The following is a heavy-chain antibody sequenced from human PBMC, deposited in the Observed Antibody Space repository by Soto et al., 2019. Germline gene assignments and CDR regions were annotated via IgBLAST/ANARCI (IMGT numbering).Heavy chain of an antibody. V-gene: IGHV3-21*01. Sequence: DVQLVESGGGLVKPGGSLRLSCAASGFTFSSYSMNWVRQAPVKGLEWVSSISSSSSYIYYADSVKGRFTIYRDNAKNSLYLQMNSLRAEDTAVYYCASLIIPTTLGGTTASFYYGMDVWGQGTTVTVSS. J-gene: IGHJ6*02. CDR1: GFTFSSYS. CDR2: ISSSSSYI. D-gene: IGHD4-4*01. CDR3: ASLIIPTTLGGTTASFYYGMDV.